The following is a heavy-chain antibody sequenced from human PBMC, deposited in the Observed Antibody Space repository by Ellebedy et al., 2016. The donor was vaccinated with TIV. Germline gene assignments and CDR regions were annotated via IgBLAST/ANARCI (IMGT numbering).Heavy chain of an antibody. V-gene: IGHV3-30*18. CDR1: GFTFSTYG. CDR2: VSYDGKKK. D-gene: IGHD5-24*01. Sequence: GESLKISCAASGFTFSTYGMHCVRQAPGKGLEWVAVVSYDGKKKYYADSVKGRFTISRDSSTNTLYLQMNSLIPEDTAVYYCAKDAWEKAQISWEHDYWGQGTLVTVSS. J-gene: IGHJ4*02. CDR3: AKDAWEKAQISWEHDY.